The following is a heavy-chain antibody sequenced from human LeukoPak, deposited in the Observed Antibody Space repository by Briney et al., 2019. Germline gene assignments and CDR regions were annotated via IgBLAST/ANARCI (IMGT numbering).Heavy chain of an antibody. CDR1: GGSVSGYY. J-gene: IGHJ4*02. D-gene: IGHD1-14*01. Sequence: SETLSLTCTVSGGSVSGYYWNWIRQPPGKGLKWIAYMYYSGSTNYNPSLKSRVTTSVDTSKNQFSLNLNSVTAADTAVYYCARQSDTDRYLAYWGQGTLVTVSS. CDR3: ARQSDTDRYLAY. CDR2: MYYSGST. V-gene: IGHV4-59*08.